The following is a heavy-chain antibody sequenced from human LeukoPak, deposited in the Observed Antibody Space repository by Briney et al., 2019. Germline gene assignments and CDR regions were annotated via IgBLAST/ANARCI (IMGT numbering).Heavy chain of an antibody. J-gene: IGHJ4*02. V-gene: IGHV3-21*01. D-gene: IGHD2-15*01. CDR3: ASSYCSGGSCYAFDY. Sequence: GGSLRLSCAASGFTFSSYSMNWVRQAPGKGLERVSCISKSSSYIDYAGSVKGRFTISRGNAKNSLYLQMNSLRAEDTAVYYCASSYCSGGSCYAFDYWGQGTLVTVSS. CDR1: GFTFSSYS. CDR2: ISKSSSYI.